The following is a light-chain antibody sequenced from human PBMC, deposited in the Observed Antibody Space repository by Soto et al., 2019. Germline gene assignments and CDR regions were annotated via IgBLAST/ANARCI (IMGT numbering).Light chain of an antibody. Sequence: EIVMTQSPATLSVSPGEKVTLSCRAIQSVSNNLAWYQQKPGQAPSLLMYGVSTRATGIPARFSGSVSGTEFTLTISSLQSEDFAVYYCQQYNRWPPWTFGQGTKVEIK. CDR2: GVS. V-gene: IGKV3-15*01. CDR3: QQYNRWPPWT. CDR1: QSVSNN. J-gene: IGKJ1*01.